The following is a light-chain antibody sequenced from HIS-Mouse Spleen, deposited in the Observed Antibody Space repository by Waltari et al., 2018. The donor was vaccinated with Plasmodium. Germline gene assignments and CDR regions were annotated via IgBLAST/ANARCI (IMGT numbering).Light chain of an antibody. CDR3: QQYYSYLLT. V-gene: IGKV1-8*01. CDR2: AAS. CDR1: PGISSY. Sequence: AIRMTQSPSSFSASTGARFSLTFRASPGISSYLAWYQQKPGKAPKLLIYAASTLQSGVPSRFSGSGSGTDFTLTISCLQSEDFATYYCQQYYSYLLTFGGGTKVEIK. J-gene: IGKJ4*01.